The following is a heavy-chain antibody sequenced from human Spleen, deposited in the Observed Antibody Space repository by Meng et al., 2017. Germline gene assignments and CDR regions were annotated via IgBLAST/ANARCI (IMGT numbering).Heavy chain of an antibody. CDR2: ISAYNGNT. Sequence: ASVKVSCKASGYTFTSYGFTWVRQAPGQGLEWMGWISAYNGNTNYAQRLQGRVTMTTDTSTSTAYMELRSLRSDDTAVYYCARTDYGDYDRAYYYYHAMDVWGQGTTVTVSS. CDR3: ARTDYGDYDRAYYYYHAMDV. J-gene: IGHJ6*02. D-gene: IGHD4-17*01. CDR1: GYTFTSYG. V-gene: IGHV1-18*01.